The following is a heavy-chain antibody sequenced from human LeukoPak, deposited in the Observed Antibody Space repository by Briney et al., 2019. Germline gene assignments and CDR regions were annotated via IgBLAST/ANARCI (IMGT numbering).Heavy chain of an antibody. V-gene: IGHV1-8*03. Sequence: ASVKLSCKASGYTFTSYDINWVRQATGQGLEWMGWMIPNSGSTGYAQKFQARVTITRNTSISTAYMELSGLRSEDTAVYYCARGRSTGYPYYFEYWGQGTLVTVSS. D-gene: IGHD5-12*01. CDR3: ARGRSTGYPYYFEY. CDR1: GYTFTSYD. J-gene: IGHJ4*02. CDR2: MIPNSGST.